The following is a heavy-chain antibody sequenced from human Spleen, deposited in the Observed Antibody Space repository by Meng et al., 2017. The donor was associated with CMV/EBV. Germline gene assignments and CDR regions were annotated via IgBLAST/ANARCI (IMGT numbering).Heavy chain of an antibody. CDR2: IKEAGSEK. J-gene: IGHJ4*02. CDR1: GFTFSRYW. Sequence: GGSLRLSCATSGFTFSRYWMNWVRQAPGKGLEWVANIKEAGSEKYYVDSVKGRFTISRDNAKNSLYLQMNSLRAEDTAVYYCARDGSRHEYEFVYWGQGTLVTVSS. D-gene: IGHD3-10*01. CDR3: ARDGSRHEYEFVY. V-gene: IGHV3-7*01.